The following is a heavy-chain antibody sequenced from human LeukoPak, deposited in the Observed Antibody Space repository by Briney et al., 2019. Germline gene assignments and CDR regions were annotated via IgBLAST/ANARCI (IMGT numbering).Heavy chain of an antibody. Sequence: GGSLRLSCEASGFTFSSYALTWVRQAPGKGLEWVSAISESGASTFYADSVKGRFTISRDNSKKTLYLQMNSLRADDTAVYYCAKVTWIYGDESPGYWGQGTLVTVSS. J-gene: IGHJ4*02. V-gene: IGHV3-23*01. D-gene: IGHD4-17*01. CDR2: ISESGAST. CDR3: AKVTWIYGDESPGY. CDR1: GFTFSSYA.